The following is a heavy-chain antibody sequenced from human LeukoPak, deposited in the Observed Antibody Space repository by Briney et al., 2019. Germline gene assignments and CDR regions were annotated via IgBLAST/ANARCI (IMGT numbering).Heavy chain of an antibody. J-gene: IGHJ4*02. V-gene: IGHV1-2*02. D-gene: IGHD5-24*01. CDR2: INPNSGGT. Sequence: ASVKVSCKASGYTFNGYYMHWVRQAPGQGLEWMGWINPNSGGTNYAQKFQGRVTMTRDTSISTAYMELSRLRSDDTAVYYCARGAVERWLQTRRPPPYYFDYWGQGTLVTVSS. CDR3: ARGAVERWLQTRRPPPYYFDY. CDR1: GYTFNGYY.